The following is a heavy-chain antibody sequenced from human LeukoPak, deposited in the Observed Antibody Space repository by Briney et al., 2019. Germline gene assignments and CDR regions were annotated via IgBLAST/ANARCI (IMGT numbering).Heavy chain of an antibody. D-gene: IGHD5-18*01. CDR3: ARDGGYSYGTGGTFDY. CDR2: IWYDGSNK. Sequence: PGRPLRLSCAASGFTFSSYGMHWVRQAPGKGLEWVAVIWYDGSNKYYADSVKGRFTISRDNSKNTLYLQMNSLRAEDTAVYYCARDGGYSYGTGGTFDYWGQGTLVTVSS. CDR1: GFTFSSYG. V-gene: IGHV3-33*01. J-gene: IGHJ4*02.